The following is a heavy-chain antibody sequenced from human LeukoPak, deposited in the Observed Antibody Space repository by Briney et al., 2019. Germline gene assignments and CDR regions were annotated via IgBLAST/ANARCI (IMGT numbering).Heavy chain of an antibody. V-gene: IGHV1-8*01. Sequence: ASVKVSCKASGYTFTSYDINWVRQATGQGLEWMGWMNPNSGNTGYAQKFQGRVTMTRNTSIRTAYMELSSLRSEDTAVYYCVSLAAATMSFDYWGQGTLVTVSS. D-gene: IGHD6-13*01. CDR1: GYTFTSYD. J-gene: IGHJ4*02. CDR2: MNPNSGNT. CDR3: VSLAAATMSFDY.